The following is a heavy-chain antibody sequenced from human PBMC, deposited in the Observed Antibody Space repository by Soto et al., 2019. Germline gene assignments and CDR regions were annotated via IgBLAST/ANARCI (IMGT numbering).Heavy chain of an antibody. V-gene: IGHV4-31*03. CDR3: ARDAPTTVVTRGVHYYGMDV. J-gene: IGHJ6*02. Sequence: SETLSLTCTVSGGSISSGGYYWSWIRQHPGKGLDWIGYIYYSGSTYYNPSLKSRVTISVDTSKNQFSLKLSSVTAADTAVYYCARDAPTTVVTRGVHYYGMDVWGQGTTVTVSS. CDR2: IYYSGST. CDR1: GGSISSGGYY. D-gene: IGHD4-17*01.